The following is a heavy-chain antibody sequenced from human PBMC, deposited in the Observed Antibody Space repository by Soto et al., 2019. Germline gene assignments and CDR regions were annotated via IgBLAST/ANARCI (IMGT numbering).Heavy chain of an antibody. D-gene: IGHD3-22*01. Sequence: QVQLVQSGAEVKKPGSSVKVSCKASGGTFSRYALNWVRLAPGQGPEWMGGIVPMFGKPNYAKKFPGRVTITADESTSTAYMELSSLRSEDTAVYYCARGVDYESSAYYFFFWGQGTLVTVSS. J-gene: IGHJ4*02. CDR3: ARGVDYESSAYYFFF. CDR1: GGTFSRYA. V-gene: IGHV1-69*01. CDR2: IVPMFGKP.